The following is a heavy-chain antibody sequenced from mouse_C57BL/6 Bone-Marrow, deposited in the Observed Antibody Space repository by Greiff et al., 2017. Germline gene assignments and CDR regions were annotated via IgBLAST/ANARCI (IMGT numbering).Heavy chain of an antibody. D-gene: IGHD1-1*01. CDR2: IRSKSSNYAT. CDR3: VRDPYSGSPYWYFDV. J-gene: IGHJ1*03. Sequence: EVHLVESGGGLVQPKGSLKLSCAASGFTFNTSAMHWVRQAPGKGLEWVARIRSKSSNYATYYADSVKDRFTTSRADSQSMLYLQMNNLKTEDPAMYFCVRDPYSGSPYWYFDVWGTGTTVTVSS. CDR1: GFTFNTSA. V-gene: IGHV10-3*01.